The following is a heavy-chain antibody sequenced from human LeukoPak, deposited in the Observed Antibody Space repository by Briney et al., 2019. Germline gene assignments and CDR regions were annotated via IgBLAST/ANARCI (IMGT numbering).Heavy chain of an antibody. D-gene: IGHD3-16*01. CDR1: GFTFSSYA. CDR3: ARDQGSLPVWFYYYMDV. J-gene: IGHJ6*03. Sequence: GRSLRLSCAASGFTFSSYAMHWVRQAPGKGLEWLAVISYDGTNKYYADSVKGRFTISRDNSKNTLYMQMNSLRDEDTAVYYCARDQGSLPVWFYYYMDVWGSGTTVTVSS. CDR2: ISYDGTNK. V-gene: IGHV3-30*01.